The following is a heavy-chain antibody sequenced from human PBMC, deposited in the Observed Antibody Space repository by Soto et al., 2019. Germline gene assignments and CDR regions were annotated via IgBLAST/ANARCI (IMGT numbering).Heavy chain of an antibody. CDR2: IFHSGST. J-gene: IGHJ2*01. D-gene: IGHD6-13*01. Sequence: QVGLQESGPGLVKPSGTLFLTCTVSGGSITNNNYWTWVRQTPGKGLVWIANIFHSGSTNYNPSLRSRLTISLDKSKKQFSLSLASVTAADMAVYFCARDTAGLYWYFDLWGRSTLVTVSA. CDR3: ARDTAGLYWYFDL. V-gene: IGHV4-4*02. CDR1: GGSITNNNY.